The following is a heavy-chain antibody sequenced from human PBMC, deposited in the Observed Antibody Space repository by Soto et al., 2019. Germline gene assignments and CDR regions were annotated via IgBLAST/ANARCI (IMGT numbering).Heavy chain of an antibody. CDR3: ARSAGTGDSVPVTTYYYYYGMDV. Sequence: GESLKISCKGSGYSFTSYWIGWVRQMPGKGLEWMGIIYPGDSDTRYSPSFQGQVTISADKSISTAYLQWSSLKASDTAMYYCARSAGTGDSVPVTTYYYYYGMDVWGQGTTVTVSS. V-gene: IGHV5-51*01. D-gene: IGHD4-4*01. CDR2: IYPGDSDT. J-gene: IGHJ6*02. CDR1: GYSFTSYW.